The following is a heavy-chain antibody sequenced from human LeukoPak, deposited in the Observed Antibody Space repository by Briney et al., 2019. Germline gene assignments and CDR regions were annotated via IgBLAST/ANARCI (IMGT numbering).Heavy chain of an antibody. CDR2: INHSGST. Sequence: SETLSLTCAVYGGSFSGYYWSWIRQPPGKGLEWIGEINHSGSTNYNPSLKSRVTISVDTSKNQFSLKLSSVTAADTAVYYCARTHCWRYFARQQIDYWGQGTLVTVSS. CDR3: ARTHCWRYFARQQIDY. V-gene: IGHV4-34*01. CDR1: GGSFSGYY. J-gene: IGHJ4*02. D-gene: IGHD3-9*01.